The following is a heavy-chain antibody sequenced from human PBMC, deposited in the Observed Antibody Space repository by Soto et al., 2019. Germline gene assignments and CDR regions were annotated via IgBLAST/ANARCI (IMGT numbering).Heavy chain of an antibody. J-gene: IGHJ6*02. Sequence: NPSETLSLTCAVYGGSFSGYYWSWIRQPPGKGLEWIGEINHSGSTNYNPSLKSRVTISVDTSKNQFSLKLSSVTAADTAVYYCARGKYYYDSSGYLTAYYYYGMDVWGQGTTVTVSS. CDR2: INHSGST. D-gene: IGHD3-22*01. CDR1: GGSFSGYY. CDR3: ARGKYYYDSSGYLTAYYYYGMDV. V-gene: IGHV4-34*01.